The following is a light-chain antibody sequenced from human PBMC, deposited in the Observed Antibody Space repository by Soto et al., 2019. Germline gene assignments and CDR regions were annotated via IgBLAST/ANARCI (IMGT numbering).Light chain of an antibody. CDR1: RTVDGNY. CDR3: QQRSNWPRFT. V-gene: IGKV3D-20*02. Sequence: EVVLTQSPGTLSLSPGERATLSCRASRTVDGNYLAWYHQKPGQPPRLLIHSASTRAPGIPDRFSASGAGTDFTLTISRLEPEDSAVYYCQQRSNWPRFTFGPGTKVDIK. J-gene: IGKJ3*01. CDR2: SAS.